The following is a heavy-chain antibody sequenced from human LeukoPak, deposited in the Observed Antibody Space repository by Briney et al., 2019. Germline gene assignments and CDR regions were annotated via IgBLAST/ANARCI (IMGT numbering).Heavy chain of an antibody. CDR1: GFTFSSYG. CDR3: ARPTYSGSYYWFDY. Sequence: SGGSLRLCCAASGFTFSSYGMHWVRQAPGKGLEWVAVIWYDGSNKYYADSVKGRFTISRDNSKNTLYLQMNSLRAEDTAVYYCARPTYSGSYYWFDYWGQGTLVTVSS. V-gene: IGHV3-33*01. D-gene: IGHD1-26*01. CDR2: IWYDGSNK. J-gene: IGHJ4*02.